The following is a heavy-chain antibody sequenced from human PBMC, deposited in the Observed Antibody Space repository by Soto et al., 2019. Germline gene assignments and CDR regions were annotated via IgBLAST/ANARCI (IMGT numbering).Heavy chain of an antibody. CDR3: AKDGITMIVVVNGYNWFDP. D-gene: IGHD3-22*01. V-gene: IGHV3-23*01. Sequence: EVQLLESGGGLVQPGGSLRLSCAASGFTFSSYAMSWVRQAPGKGLEWVSAISGSGGSTYYADSVKGRFTISRDNSKNTLYLQMNSLRAEDTVVYYCAKDGITMIVVVNGYNWFDPWGQGTLVTVSS. CDR1: GFTFSSYA. J-gene: IGHJ5*02. CDR2: ISGSGGST.